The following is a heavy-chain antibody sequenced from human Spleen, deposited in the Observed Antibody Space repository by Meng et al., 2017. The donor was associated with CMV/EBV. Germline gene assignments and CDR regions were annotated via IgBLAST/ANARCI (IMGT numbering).Heavy chain of an antibody. D-gene: IGHD5-18*01. CDR1: GGSFSSFY. V-gene: IGHV4-34*09. J-gene: IGHJ4*02. CDR3: ARSDGRIAPGHY. CDR2: INHSGST. Sequence: QVQLQESGPRLVKPSQTLSLTCAVYGGSFSSFYWHWIRQPPGKGLEWIGEINHSGSTNYNPSLKNRVTISVDTSKNQFSLKLSSVTAADTAVYYCARSDGRIAPGHYWGQGTLVTVSS.